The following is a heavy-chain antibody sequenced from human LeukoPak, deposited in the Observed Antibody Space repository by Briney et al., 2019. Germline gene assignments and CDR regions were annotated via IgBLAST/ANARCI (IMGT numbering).Heavy chain of an antibody. V-gene: IGHV1-8*01. CDR2: MSPSSGHT. CDR1: GDTFTNYD. Sequence: ASVKVSCKASGDTFTNYDINWVRQATGQGLERMGWMSPSSGHTGYAQKFQGRVTMTRSTSISTAYMELSSLRSEDTAVYYCARGPPNWGFDYWGQGTLVTVSS. J-gene: IGHJ4*02. CDR3: ARGPPNWGFDY. D-gene: IGHD7-27*01.